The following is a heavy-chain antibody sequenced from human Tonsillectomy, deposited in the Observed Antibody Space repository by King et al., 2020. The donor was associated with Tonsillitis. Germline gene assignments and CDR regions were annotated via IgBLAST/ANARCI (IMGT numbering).Heavy chain of an antibody. CDR3: VKEGWDILTGYFDY. V-gene: IGHV3-64D*06. J-gene: IGHJ4*02. Sequence: VQLVESGGGLVQPGGSLRRSCSASGFTFSSDAMHWVRQAPGKGLEYGSAISSNGGSTEYAESVKGRFTISRDNSKNTLYLQMSSLRAEDTAVYYCVKEGWDILTGYFDYWGQGALVTVSS. CDR1: GFTFSSDA. CDR2: ISSNGGST. D-gene: IGHD3-9*01.